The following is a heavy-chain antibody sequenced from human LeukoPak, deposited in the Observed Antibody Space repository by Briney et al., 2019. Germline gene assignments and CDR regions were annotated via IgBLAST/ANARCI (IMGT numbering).Heavy chain of an antibody. Sequence: SETLSLTCTVSGGSISSSSYYWGWIRQPPGKGLEWIGSIYYSGSTYYNPSLKSRVTISVDTSKNQFSLKLSSVTAADTAVYYCARGLDTRDYWGQGTLVTVSS. J-gene: IGHJ4*02. D-gene: IGHD3-9*01. CDR2: IYYSGST. V-gene: IGHV4-39*01. CDR3: ARGLDTRDY. CDR1: GGSISSSSYY.